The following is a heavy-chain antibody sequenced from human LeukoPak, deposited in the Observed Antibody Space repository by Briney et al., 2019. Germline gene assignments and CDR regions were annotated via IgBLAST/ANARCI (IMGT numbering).Heavy chain of an antibody. Sequence: GGSLRLSCAASGFTVSSNYMSWVRQAPGKGLAWVSVIYSGGSTYYADSVKGRFTISRDNSKNTLYLQMTSLRAEDTAVYYCAREGYCSSTSCYTLGDAFDIWGQGTMVTVSS. V-gene: IGHV3-53*01. D-gene: IGHD2-2*02. J-gene: IGHJ3*02. CDR3: AREGYCSSTSCYTLGDAFDI. CDR2: IYSGGST. CDR1: GFTVSSNY.